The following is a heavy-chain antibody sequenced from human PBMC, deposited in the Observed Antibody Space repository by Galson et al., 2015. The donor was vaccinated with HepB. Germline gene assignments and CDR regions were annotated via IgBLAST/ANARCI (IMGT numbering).Heavy chain of an antibody. CDR1: GYSITTYN. J-gene: IGHJ5*02. CDR3: TSGKPPIIMGSTTGDFGS. Sequence: SVKVSCKASGYSITTYNMHWVRQAPGQRLEWMGWINTGKGNTKYSQRFQGRFTVSRGNSKNTLYLEMNSLRPEDTAVYYCTSGKPPIIMGSTTGDFGSWGQGTQVTVSS. CDR2: INTGKGNT. D-gene: IGHD1-26*01. V-gene: IGHV1-3*04.